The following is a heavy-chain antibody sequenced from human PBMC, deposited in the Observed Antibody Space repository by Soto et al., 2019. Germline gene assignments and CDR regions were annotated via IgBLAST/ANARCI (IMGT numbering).Heavy chain of an antibody. J-gene: IGHJ5*02. CDR1: GGTFSSYA. D-gene: IGHD3-10*01. Sequence: GASVKVSCKASGGTFSSYAISWVRQAPGQGLEWMGWIIAYNGKTNYAQKFQGRVTMTTDTSTSTAYMELRSLRSDDTAVYYCARETSVLLWFGELLSDFWFDPWGQGTLVTVPQ. V-gene: IGHV1-18*01. CDR2: IIAYNGKT. CDR3: ARETSVLLWFGELLSDFWFDP.